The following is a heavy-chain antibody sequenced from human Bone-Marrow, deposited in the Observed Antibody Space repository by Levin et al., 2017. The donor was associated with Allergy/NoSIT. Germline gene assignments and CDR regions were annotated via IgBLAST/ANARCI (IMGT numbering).Heavy chain of an antibody. Sequence: SQTLSLTCRVSGASISSYYWSWLRQPPGKGLEWLGYINYSGSTIYNPSLKSRVTISADTSKNQLSLKLSSVTAADTAVYYCARDSGGYYFDSWGQGTLVTVSS. CDR1: GASISSYY. CDR3: ARDSGGYYFDS. D-gene: IGHD3-10*01. CDR2: INYSGST. V-gene: IGHV4-59*01. J-gene: IGHJ4*02.